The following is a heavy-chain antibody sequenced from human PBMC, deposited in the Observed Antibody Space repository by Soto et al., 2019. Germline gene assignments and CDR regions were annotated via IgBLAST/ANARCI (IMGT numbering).Heavy chain of an antibody. V-gene: IGHV3-74*01. CDR1: GFTFSGFW. D-gene: IGHD6-19*01. CDR2: INGDGGVT. CDR3: VRVKVTSGWGAFDY. Sequence: EVQLVESGGGLVQPGGSLRLSCTASGFTFSGFWMHWVRQAPGKGLVWVSRINGDGGVTNYADSVKGRFTISRDNAKNTLYLEMNSRRVEDTAVYYCVRVKVTSGWGAFDYWGQGTLVTVSS. J-gene: IGHJ4*02.